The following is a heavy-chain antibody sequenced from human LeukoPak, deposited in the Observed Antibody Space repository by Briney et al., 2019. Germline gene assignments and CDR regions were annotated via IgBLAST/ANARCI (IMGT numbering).Heavy chain of an antibody. CDR1: GFTFSRHG. J-gene: IGHJ4*02. V-gene: IGHV3-23*01. D-gene: IGHD3-10*01. CDR2: ISPRGDIK. CDR3: AKDDAWLRFGE. Sequence: QTGGSLRLSCAASGFTFSRHGMNWVRQAPGKGLEWVSGISPRGDIKYYADSVKGRFSISRDNSRNTLYLEVSSLTAEDAAVYYCAKDDAWLRFGEWSQGTLVTVSS.